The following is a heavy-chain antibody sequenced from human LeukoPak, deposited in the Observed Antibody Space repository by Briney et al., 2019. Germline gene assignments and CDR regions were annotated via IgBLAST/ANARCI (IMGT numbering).Heavy chain of an antibody. V-gene: IGHV1-18*01. CDR1: GYTFTSYG. Sequence: ASVKVSCKASGYTFTSYGISWLRQAPGQGLEWMGWISAYNGNTNHAQKLQGRVTMTTDTSTSTAYMELRSLRSDDTAVYYCARDRFTRGVTTYLFDYWGQGTLVTVSS. CDR2: ISAYNGNT. D-gene: IGHD4-17*01. J-gene: IGHJ4*02. CDR3: ARDRFTRGVTTYLFDY.